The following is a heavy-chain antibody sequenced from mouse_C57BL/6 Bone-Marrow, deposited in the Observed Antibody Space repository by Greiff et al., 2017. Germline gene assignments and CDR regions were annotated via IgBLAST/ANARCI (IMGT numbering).Heavy chain of an antibody. V-gene: IGHV2-6-1*01. Sequence: VKLMESGPGLVAPSQSLSITCTVSGFSLTSYGVHWVRQPPGKGLEWLVVIWSDGSTTYNSALKSRLSISKDNSKSQVFLKMNSLQTDDTAMYYCARHRYYDYDDGTWFAYWGQGTLVTVSA. CDR1: GFSLTSYG. CDR2: IWSDGST. D-gene: IGHD2-4*01. CDR3: ARHRYYDYDDGTWFAY. J-gene: IGHJ3*01.